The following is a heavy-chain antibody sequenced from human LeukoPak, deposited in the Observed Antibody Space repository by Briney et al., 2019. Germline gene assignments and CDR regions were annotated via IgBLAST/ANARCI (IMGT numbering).Heavy chain of an antibody. Sequence: PSETLSLTCTVSGGSISSSSYYWGWIRQPPGKGLEWIGSIYYSGSTYYNPSLKSRVTISVDTSKNQFSLKLSSVTAADTAVYYCARETIAARQGGYFDYWGQGTLVTVSS. V-gene: IGHV4-39*07. CDR2: IYYSGST. CDR1: GGSISSSSYY. CDR3: ARETIAARQGGYFDY. D-gene: IGHD6-6*01. J-gene: IGHJ4*02.